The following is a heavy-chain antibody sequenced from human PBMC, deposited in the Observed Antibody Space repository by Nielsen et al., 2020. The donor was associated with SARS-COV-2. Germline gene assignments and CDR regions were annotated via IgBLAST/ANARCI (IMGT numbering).Heavy chain of an antibody. V-gene: IGHV1-24*01. CDR3: VRLVVVITENWFDP. CDR1: GYTLTELS. Sequence: ASVKVSCKVSGYTLTELSMHWVRQAPGKGLEWMGGFDPEDGETIYAQKFQGRVTMTEDTSTDTAYMELSSLRAEDTAVYYCVRLVVVITENWFDPWGQGTLVTVSS. CDR2: FDPEDGET. J-gene: IGHJ5*02. D-gene: IGHD3-22*01.